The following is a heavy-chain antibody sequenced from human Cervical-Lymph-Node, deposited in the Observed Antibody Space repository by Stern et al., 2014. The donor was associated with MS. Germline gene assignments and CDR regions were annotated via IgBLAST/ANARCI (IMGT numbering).Heavy chain of an antibody. Sequence: QVQLQESGPGLVKPSETLSLTCTVSGGSISSSSYYWGWIRQPPGKGLEWIGSIYYSGSTYYNPSLKSRVTISVDTSKNQFSLKRGSVTAADTAVYYCARLRRDCTIVYWGQGTLVTVSS. V-gene: IGHV4-39*01. CDR2: IYYSGST. D-gene: IGHD2-8*01. J-gene: IGHJ4*02. CDR1: GGSISSSSYY. CDR3: ARLRRDCTIVY.